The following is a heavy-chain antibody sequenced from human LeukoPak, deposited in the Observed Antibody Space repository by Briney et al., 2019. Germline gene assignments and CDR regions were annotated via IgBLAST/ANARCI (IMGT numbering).Heavy chain of an antibody. CDR3: ATGDCSSTSCHYWYFDL. CDR1: GYTLTELS. D-gene: IGHD2-2*01. V-gene: IGHV1-24*01. J-gene: IGHJ2*01. Sequence: ASVKVSCKVSGYTLTELSMHWVRQAPGKGLEWMGGFDPEDGETIYAQKFQGRVTMTEDTSTDTAYMELSSQRQEDTAVYYCATGDCSSTSCHYWYFDLWGRGTLVTVSS. CDR2: FDPEDGET.